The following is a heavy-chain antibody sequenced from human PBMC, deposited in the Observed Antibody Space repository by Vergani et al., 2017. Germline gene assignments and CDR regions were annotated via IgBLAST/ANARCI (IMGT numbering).Heavy chain of an antibody. V-gene: IGHV3-23*01. CDR3: TKGSRGYTGYFFDY. CDR1: GFTFSSYA. CDR2: ISGSCGST. J-gene: IGHJ4*02. Sequence: EVQLLESGGDLVQPGGSLRLSCAASGFTFSSYAMSWVRQAPGKGLEWVSAISGSCGSTYYADSVKGRFTISRDNSKNTLYLQMNSLRAEDTAVYYCTKGSRGYTGYFFDYWGQGTLATVSS. D-gene: IGHD5-12*01.